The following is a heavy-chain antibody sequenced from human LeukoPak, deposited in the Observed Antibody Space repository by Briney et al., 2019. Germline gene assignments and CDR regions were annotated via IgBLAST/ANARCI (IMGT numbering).Heavy chain of an antibody. Sequence: GASVKVSCKASGGTFSSYTISWVRQAPGQGLEWMGRIIPILGIANYAQKFQGRATITADKSTSTAYMELSSLRSEDTAVYYCARDRGGYDSSGYQVYYFDYWGQGTLVTVSS. CDR1: GGTFSSYT. CDR3: ARDRGGYDSSGYQVYYFDY. D-gene: IGHD3-22*01. J-gene: IGHJ4*02. CDR2: IIPILGIA. V-gene: IGHV1-69*04.